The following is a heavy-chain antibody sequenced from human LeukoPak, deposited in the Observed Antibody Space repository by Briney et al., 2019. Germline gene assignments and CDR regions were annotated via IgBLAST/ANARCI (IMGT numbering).Heavy chain of an antibody. J-gene: IGHJ6*02. Sequence: GESLKISCMGSGYRFTTYWIGWVRQMPGKGLEWMGIMYPGDSDIRYNPTFEGQVTISADKSISTAYLQWSSLKASDTAMYYCARGGYCTNVVCHHPLQYYYYALDVWGQGTTVTVSS. D-gene: IGHD2-8*01. CDR1: GYRFTTYW. CDR3: ARGGYCTNVVCHHPLQYYYYALDV. CDR2: MYPGDSDI. V-gene: IGHV5-51*01.